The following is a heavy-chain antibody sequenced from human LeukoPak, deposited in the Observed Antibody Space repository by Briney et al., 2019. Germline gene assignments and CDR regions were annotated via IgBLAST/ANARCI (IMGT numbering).Heavy chain of an antibody. V-gene: IGHV4-38-2*02. J-gene: IGHJ3*02. CDR3: ARDGRLQWLVQDAFDI. CDR1: GYSISSSYY. Sequence: SETLSLTCTVSGYSISSSYYWGWIRQPPGKGLEWIGSIYYSGSTYYNPSLKSRVTISVDTSKNQFSLKLSSVTAADTAVYYCARDGRLQWLVQDAFDIWGQGTMVTVSS. CDR2: IYYSGST. D-gene: IGHD6-19*01.